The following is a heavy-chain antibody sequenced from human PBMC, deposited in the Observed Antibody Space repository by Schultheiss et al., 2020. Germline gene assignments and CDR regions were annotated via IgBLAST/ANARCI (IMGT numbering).Heavy chain of an antibody. D-gene: IGHD6-13*01. CDR3: ATVRVWAAAGLNWFDP. V-gene: IGHV3-30*03. CDR1: GFTFSSYG. Sequence: GGSLRLSCAASGFTFSSYGMHWVRQAPGKGLEWVAVISYDGSNKYYADSVKGRFTISRDNSKNTLYLQMNSLRDEDTAVYYCATVRVWAAAGLNWFDPWGQGTLVTVSS. J-gene: IGHJ5*02. CDR2: ISYDGSNK.